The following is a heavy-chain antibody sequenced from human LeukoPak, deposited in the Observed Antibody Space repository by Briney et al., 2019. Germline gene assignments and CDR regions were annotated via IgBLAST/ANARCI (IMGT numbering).Heavy chain of an antibody. D-gene: IGHD2-2*01. CDR3: ARSFPYSYCSSTSCYEMDV. CDR1: GFTFSSYS. Sequence: AGGSLRLSCAASGFTFSSYSMNWVRQAPGKGLEWVSYISRSSSTIYYADSVKGRFTISRDNAKNSLYLQMNSLRAEDTAVYYCARSFPYSYCSSTSCYEMDVWGKGTTVTVSS. J-gene: IGHJ6*04. CDR2: ISRSSSTI. V-gene: IGHV3-48*01.